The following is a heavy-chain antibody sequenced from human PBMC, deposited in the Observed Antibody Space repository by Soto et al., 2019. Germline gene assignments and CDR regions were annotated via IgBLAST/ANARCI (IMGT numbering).Heavy chain of an antibody. V-gene: IGHV1-69*01. CDR2: SIPIFGTA. J-gene: IGHJ3*02. D-gene: IGHD5-12*01. CDR1: GGTFSSYA. CDR3: ARTYSGYDSQGDAFDI. Sequence: QVQLVQSGAEVKKPGSSVKVSCKASGGTFSSYAISWVRQAPGQGLEWMGGSIPIFGTANYAQKFQGRVTITADESTSTAYMELSSLRSEDTAVYYCARTYSGYDSQGDAFDIWGQGTMVTVSS.